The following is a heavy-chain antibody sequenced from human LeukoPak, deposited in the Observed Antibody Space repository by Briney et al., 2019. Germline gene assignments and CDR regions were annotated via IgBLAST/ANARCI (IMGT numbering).Heavy chain of an antibody. J-gene: IGHJ4*02. V-gene: IGHV3-7*01. D-gene: IGHD5-18*01. CDR2: IKQDGSEK. CDR3: AREGNTAMAAFDY. Sequence: GGSLRLSCAASGYIFSSYWMTWVRQAPGKGLEWVANIKQDGSEKYYVASVKGRFTISRDNAKNSLYLQMNGLRAEDTAVYYCAREGNTAMAAFDYWGQGTLVTVSS. CDR1: GYIFSSYW.